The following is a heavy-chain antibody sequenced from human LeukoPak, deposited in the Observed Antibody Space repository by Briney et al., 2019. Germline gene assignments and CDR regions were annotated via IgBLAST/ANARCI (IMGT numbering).Heavy chain of an antibody. Sequence: SETLPLTCAVYGGSFSGYYWSWIRQPPGKGLEWIGEINHSGSTNYNPSLKSRVTISVDTSKNQFSLKLSPVTAADTAVYYCASWASSGYYYFDYWGQGTLVTVSS. J-gene: IGHJ4*02. CDR2: INHSGST. CDR1: GGSFSGYY. V-gene: IGHV4-34*01. CDR3: ASWASSGYYYFDY. D-gene: IGHD3-22*01.